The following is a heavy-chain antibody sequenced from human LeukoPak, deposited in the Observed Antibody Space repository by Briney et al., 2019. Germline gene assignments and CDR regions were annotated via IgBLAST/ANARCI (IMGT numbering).Heavy chain of an antibody. CDR2: ISAYNGNT. CDR1: GYTFTSYG. J-gene: IGHJ4*02. V-gene: IGHV1-18*01. D-gene: IGHD3-22*01. Sequence: GASVKVSCKASGYTFTSYGISWVRQAPGQGLEWMGWISAYNGNTNYAQKLQGRVTMTTDTSTSTAYMELRSQRSDDTAVYYCARDPPYYDSSGYYKDYWGQGTLVTVSS. CDR3: ARDPPYYDSSGYYKDY.